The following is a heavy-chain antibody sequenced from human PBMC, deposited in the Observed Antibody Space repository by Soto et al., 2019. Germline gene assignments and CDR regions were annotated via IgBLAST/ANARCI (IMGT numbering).Heavy chain of an antibody. V-gene: IGHV4-39*01. D-gene: IGHD3-3*01. J-gene: IGHJ5*02. CDR2: IYYSGST. CDR1: GGSISSSSYY. Sequence: SETLSLTCTDSGGSISSSSYYWGWIRQSPGKGLEWIGSIYYSGSTYYNPSLKSRVTISVDTSKNQFSLKLSSVTAADTAVYYCARHVLRFLEWLLLGSNWFDPWGQGTLVTSPQ. CDR3: ARHVLRFLEWLLLGSNWFDP.